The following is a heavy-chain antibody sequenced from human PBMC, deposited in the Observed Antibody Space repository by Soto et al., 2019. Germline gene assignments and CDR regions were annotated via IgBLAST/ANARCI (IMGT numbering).Heavy chain of an antibody. D-gene: IGHD6-13*01. CDR3: AREVGSRIDY. J-gene: IGHJ4*02. V-gene: IGHV1-8*01. Sequence: GASVKVSCKASGYTFTSYDINWVRQATGQGLEWMGWMNPNSGNTGNAQKFQGRVTMTRNTSISTAYMELSSLRSEDTAMYYCAREVGSRIDYWGQGTLVTVSS. CDR1: GYTFTSYD. CDR2: MNPNSGNT.